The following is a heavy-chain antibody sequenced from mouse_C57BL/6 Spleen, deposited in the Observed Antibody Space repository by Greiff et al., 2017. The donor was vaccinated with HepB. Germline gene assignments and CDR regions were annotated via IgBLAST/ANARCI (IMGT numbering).Heavy chain of an antibody. Sequence: QVQLQQPGAELVMPGASVKLSCKASGYTFTSYWMHWVKQRPGQGLEWIGEIDPSDSYTNYNQKFKGKSTLTVDKYSSTAYMQLSSLTSEDSAVYYCARHYGSSYNYAMDYWGQGTSVTVSS. CDR2: IDPSDSYT. CDR1: GYTFTSYW. CDR3: ARHYGSSYNYAMDY. J-gene: IGHJ4*01. V-gene: IGHV1-69*01. D-gene: IGHD1-1*01.